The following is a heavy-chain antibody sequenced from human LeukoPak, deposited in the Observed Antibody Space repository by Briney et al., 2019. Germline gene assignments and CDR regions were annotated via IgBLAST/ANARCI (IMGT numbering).Heavy chain of an antibody. CDR3: VRDSNYHPDC. V-gene: IGHV3-74*01. J-gene: IGHJ4*02. CDR1: GFTFGDYW. D-gene: IGHD4-11*01. CDR2: IISDGSSA. Sequence: GGSLRLSCAASGFTFGDYWMLWVRQAPGKGLVWVSRIISDGSSASYADSVKGRFTMSRDNAKNTLHLQMNSLRVEDTAVYYCVRDSNYHPDCWGQGTLVTVSS.